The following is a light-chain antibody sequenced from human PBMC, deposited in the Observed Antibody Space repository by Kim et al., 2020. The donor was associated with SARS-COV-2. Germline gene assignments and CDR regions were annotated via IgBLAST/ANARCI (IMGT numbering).Light chain of an antibody. CDR2: GAS. V-gene: IGKV3-20*01. CDR1: QSVSSSS. Sequence: EIVLTQSPGSLSLSPGEGATLSCRASQSVSSSSLAWYLQKPGQAPRLLIYGASSRATGIPDRFSGSGSGTDFTLTISRLEPEEFVVYYCQQYGSSPYTFGQGTKLEI. CDR3: QQYGSSPYT. J-gene: IGKJ2*01.